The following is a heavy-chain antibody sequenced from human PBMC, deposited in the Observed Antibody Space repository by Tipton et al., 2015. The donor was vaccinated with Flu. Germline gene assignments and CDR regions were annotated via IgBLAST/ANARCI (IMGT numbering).Heavy chain of an antibody. CDR1: GGSVSSCY. D-gene: IGHD2-15*01. V-gene: IGHV4-59*02. CDR2: IYYTGTT. Sequence: TLSLTCSVSGGSVSSCYCSWIRQPPGKGLEWIGHIYYTGTTSYNPALTSRVTISSDTSKTQCSLKVKYVTAADTAVYYCATPSYSDTFDLWGQGTMVTISS. J-gene: IGHJ3*01. CDR3: ATPSYSDTFDL.